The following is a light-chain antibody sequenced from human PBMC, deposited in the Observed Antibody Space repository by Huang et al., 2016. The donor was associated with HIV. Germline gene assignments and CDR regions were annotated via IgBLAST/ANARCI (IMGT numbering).Light chain of an antibody. J-gene: IGKJ5*01. CDR2: GAS. V-gene: IGKV3-20*01. CDR1: QSVSNRY. CDR3: QHYDKSPIT. Sequence: ETVLTQTPGTLSLPPGERATLSCRASQSVSNRYLAWYQQKPGQAPRLLIYGASNRATGIPDRFSGSGSGTDFTLTIRRLEPEDFAVYYCQHYDKSPITFGQGTRLEIK.